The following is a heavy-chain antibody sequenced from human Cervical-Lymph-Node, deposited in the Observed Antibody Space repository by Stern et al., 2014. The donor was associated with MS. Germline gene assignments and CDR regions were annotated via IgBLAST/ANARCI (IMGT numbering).Heavy chain of an antibody. D-gene: IGHD4-11*01. J-gene: IGHJ6*02. CDR2: IYPGDSDT. CDR1: GYSFPTYW. Sequence: EDQLVESGAEVKQPGESLTISCQGSGYSFPTYWIGWVRQMPGKGLQWMGIIYPGDSDTRYSPSFQGQVTISADKSTSTAFLQWSSLKASDTAMYYCARLYDYSNYRSYYGMDVWGQGTTVSVSS. CDR3: ARLYDYSNYRSYYGMDV. V-gene: IGHV5-51*03.